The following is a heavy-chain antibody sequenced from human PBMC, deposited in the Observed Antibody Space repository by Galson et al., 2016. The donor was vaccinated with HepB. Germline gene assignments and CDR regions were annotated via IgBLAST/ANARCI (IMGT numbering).Heavy chain of an antibody. CDR1: GFTFTFYA. CDR2: IAGIGGGI. CDR3: ARDISNVRGSSWYFDL. D-gene: IGHD3-10*02. J-gene: IGHJ2*01. Sequence: SLRLSCAASGFTFTFYAMTWVRQAPGKGLEWLSSIAGIGGGIYYADSVKGRFAISRDNSKNTLYLQMNSLRDEDTAVYYCARDISNVRGSSWYFDLWGRGTLVTVSS. V-gene: IGHV3-23*01.